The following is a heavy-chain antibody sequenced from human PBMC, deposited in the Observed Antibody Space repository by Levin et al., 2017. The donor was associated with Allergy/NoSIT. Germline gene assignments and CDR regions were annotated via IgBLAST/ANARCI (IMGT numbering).Heavy chain of an antibody. D-gene: IGHD1-26*01. V-gene: IGHV3-23*01. CDR3: AKRGALVGATYFDY. CDR2: ISGSGGST. J-gene: IGHJ4*02. Sequence: GESLKISCAASGFTFSSYAMSWVRQAPGKGLEWVSAISGSGGSTYYADSVKGRFTISRDNSKNTLYLQMNSLRAEDTAVYYCAKRGALVGATYFDYWGQGTLVTVSS. CDR1: GFTFSSYA.